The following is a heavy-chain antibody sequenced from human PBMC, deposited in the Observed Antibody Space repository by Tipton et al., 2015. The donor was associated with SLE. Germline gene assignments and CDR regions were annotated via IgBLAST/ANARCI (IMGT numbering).Heavy chain of an antibody. CDR2: IYYSGST. V-gene: IGHV4-31*03. J-gene: IGHJ4*02. CDR1: GGSISSGGYY. Sequence: TLSLTCTVSGGSISSGGYYWSWIRQHPGKGLEWIGYIYYSGSTYYNPSLKSRVTMSVDTSKNQFSLKLSSVTAADTAVYYCARLGGYSTYFDYWGQGTLVTVSS. D-gene: IGHD4-11*01. CDR3: ARLGGYSTYFDY.